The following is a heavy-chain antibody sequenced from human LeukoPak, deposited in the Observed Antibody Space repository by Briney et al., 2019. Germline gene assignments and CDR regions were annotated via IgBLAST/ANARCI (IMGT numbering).Heavy chain of an antibody. J-gene: IGHJ6*04. CDR3: ARDPYSSGRGYYGMDV. CDR1: GFTFSSYG. CDR2: IWCDGSNK. D-gene: IGHD6-25*01. V-gene: IGHV3-33*01. Sequence: PGRSLRLSCAASGFTFSSYGMHWVRQAPGKGLEWVAVIWCDGSNKYYADSVKGRFTISRDNSKNTLYLQMNSLRAEDTAVYSCARDPYSSGRGYYGMDVWGKGTTVTVSS.